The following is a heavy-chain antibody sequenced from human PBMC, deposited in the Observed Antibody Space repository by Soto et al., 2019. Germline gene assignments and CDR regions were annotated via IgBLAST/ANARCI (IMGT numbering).Heavy chain of an antibody. J-gene: IGHJ6*02. CDR3: ARGDTTMITDYYAMDV. D-gene: IGHD5-18*01. CDR2: ISGTGGST. Sequence: GGSLRLSCAASGFTFTSYAFTWVRQSPGKGLEWVSAISGTGGSTFYSDSVMGRFTISRDNSKNTLYLQMNSLRAEDTAVYYCARGDTTMITDYYAMDVWGQGTTVTV. V-gene: IGHV3-23*01. CDR1: GFTFTSYA.